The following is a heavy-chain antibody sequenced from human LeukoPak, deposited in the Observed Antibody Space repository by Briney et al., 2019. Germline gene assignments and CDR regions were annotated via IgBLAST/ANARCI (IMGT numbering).Heavy chain of an antibody. CDR2: ISSSSSSI. V-gene: IGHV3-48*01. CDR1: GFTFSSYS. CDR3: ARHEY. Sequence: GGSLRLSCAASGFTFSSYSINWVRQAPGKGLEWVSYISSSSSSIYYADSVKGRFPISRDNAKSSLYLQMNSLRAEDTAVYYCARHEYWGQGTLVTVSS. J-gene: IGHJ4*02.